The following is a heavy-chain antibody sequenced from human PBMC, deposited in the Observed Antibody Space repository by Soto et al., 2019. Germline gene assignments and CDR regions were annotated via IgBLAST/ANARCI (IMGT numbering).Heavy chain of an antibody. J-gene: IGHJ6*02. D-gene: IGHD6-6*01. CDR2: IWYDGSNK. Sequence: GGSLRLSCAASGFTFSSYGMHWVRQAPGKGLEWVAVIWYDGSNKYYADSVKGRFTISRDNSKNTLYLQMNSLRAEDTAVYYCARDPGDVGAARLYYYYGMDVWGQGTTVTVSS. CDR1: GFTFSSYG. CDR3: ARDPGDVGAARLYYYYGMDV. V-gene: IGHV3-33*01.